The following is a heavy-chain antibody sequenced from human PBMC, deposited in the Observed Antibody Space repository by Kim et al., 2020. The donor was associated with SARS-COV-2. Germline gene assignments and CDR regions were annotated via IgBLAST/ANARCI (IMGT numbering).Heavy chain of an antibody. V-gene: IGHV1-46*01. CDR2: ITPTSGYT. CDR3: ARDREGDWTFDY. Sequence: VSVKVSCKASGYTFTSNHMHWVRQAPGQGLEWMGMITPTSGYTTYAQKFQGSVTMTRDTSTSTVYIELSSLRSEDTAVYYCARDREGDWTFDYWGQGTLVTVSS. CDR1: GYTFTSNH. J-gene: IGHJ4*02. D-gene: IGHD1-1*01.